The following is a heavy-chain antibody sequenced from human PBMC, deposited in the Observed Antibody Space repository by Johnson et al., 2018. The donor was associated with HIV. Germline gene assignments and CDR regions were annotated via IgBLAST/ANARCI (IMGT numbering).Heavy chain of an antibody. CDR1: GFTFDNFA. Sequence: MQLVESGGSVVRPGGSLRLSCAASGFTFDNFAMSWVRQAPGKGLEWVSGINWNGGSTSYADSVKGRFTISRDNAKTSLYLQVNSLGAEDTALYYCARSQGGGRILYYAFDIWGQGTMVTVYS. CDR3: ARSQGGGRILYYAFDI. V-gene: IGHV3-20*04. D-gene: IGHD2-8*01. J-gene: IGHJ3*02. CDR2: INWNGGST.